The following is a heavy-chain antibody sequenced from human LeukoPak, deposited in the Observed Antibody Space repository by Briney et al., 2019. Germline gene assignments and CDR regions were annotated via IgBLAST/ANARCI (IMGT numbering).Heavy chain of an antibody. CDR1: GGSISSGGYY. Sequence: SETLSLTYTVSGGSISSGGYYCSWVRQHPGEGLGWIGYIYYSGSTYYNPSLKSRVTISVDTSKNQFSLKLSSVTAADTAVYYCATQQGWDVDTAMVTGIIDYWGQGTLVTVSS. V-gene: IGHV4-31*03. CDR3: ATQQGWDVDTAMVTGIIDY. J-gene: IGHJ4*02. CDR2: IYYSGST. D-gene: IGHD5-18*01.